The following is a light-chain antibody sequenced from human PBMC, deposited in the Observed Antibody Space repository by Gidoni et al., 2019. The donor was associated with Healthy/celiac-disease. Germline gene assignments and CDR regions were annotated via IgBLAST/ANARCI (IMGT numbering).Light chain of an antibody. J-gene: IGLJ1*01. CDR1: DVGGYNY. CDR2: EVS. CDR3: SSYTSSSTLLYV. Sequence: DVGGYNYVSWYQQHPGKAPKLMIYEVSNRPSGVSNRFSGSKSGNTASLTISGLQAEDEADYYCSSYTSSSTLLYVFGTGTKVTVL. V-gene: IGLV2-14*01.